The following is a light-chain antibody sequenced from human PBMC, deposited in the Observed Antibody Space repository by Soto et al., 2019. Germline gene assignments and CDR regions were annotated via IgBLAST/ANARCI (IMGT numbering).Light chain of an antibody. V-gene: IGKV3-11*01. J-gene: IGKJ1*01. CDR2: DAS. CDR1: QSVCSS. Sequence: EIVLTQSPATLSLSPGERATLSSRATQSVCSSLAWYLQQPGQAPRLLIYDASKRATGIPARFSGSGSGTDFTLTISSLEPKDFAVYYCQQRSNWPGTFGQGTKVDI. CDR3: QQRSNWPGT.